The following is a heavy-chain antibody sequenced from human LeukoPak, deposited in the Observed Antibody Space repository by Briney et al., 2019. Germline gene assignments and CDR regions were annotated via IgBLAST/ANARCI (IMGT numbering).Heavy chain of an antibody. Sequence: SVKVSCKASGGTFSSYAISWVRQAPGQGLEWMGRIIPILGIANYAQKFQGRVTITADKSTSTAYMELSSLRSEDTAVYYCARYGDSNWFDPWGQGTLVTVSS. V-gene: IGHV1-69*04. D-gene: IGHD4-17*01. CDR1: GGTFSSYA. CDR3: ARYGDSNWFDP. J-gene: IGHJ5*02. CDR2: IIPILGIA.